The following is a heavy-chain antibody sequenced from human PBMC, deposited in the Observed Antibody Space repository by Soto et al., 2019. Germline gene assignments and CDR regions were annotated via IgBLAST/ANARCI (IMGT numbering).Heavy chain of an antibody. Sequence: SVKVSCKAPGGTFSTHAISWVRQAPGQGLEWMGRIIPMFGTANYAQKFQGRVTITADKSASTAYMELSSLRSEDTAVYYCARAARRGAAGLNWFDPWGQGTLVTVSS. D-gene: IGHD6-13*01. CDR3: ARAARRGAAGLNWFDP. V-gene: IGHV1-69*06. CDR2: IIPMFGTA. J-gene: IGHJ5*02. CDR1: GGTFSTHA.